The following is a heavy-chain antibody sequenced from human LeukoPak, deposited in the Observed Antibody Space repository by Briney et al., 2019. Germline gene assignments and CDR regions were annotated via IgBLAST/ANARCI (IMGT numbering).Heavy chain of an antibody. Sequence: GGSLRLSCAASGFTFDDYAMHWVRQAPGKGLEWVSLIGGDGGSTYYADSVKGRFTISRDNSKNSLYLQMNSLRTEDTALYYCAKGGRWKYYYDSSGHLESWGQGTLVTVSS. CDR1: GFTFDDYA. CDR2: IGGDGGST. CDR3: AKGGRWKYYYDSSGHLES. V-gene: IGHV3-43*02. J-gene: IGHJ5*02. D-gene: IGHD3-22*01.